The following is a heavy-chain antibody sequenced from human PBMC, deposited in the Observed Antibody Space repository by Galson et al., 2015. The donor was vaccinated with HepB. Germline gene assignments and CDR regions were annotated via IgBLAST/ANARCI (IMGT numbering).Heavy chain of an antibody. CDR2: ISYDGNDK. V-gene: IGHV3-30*18. CDR1: GFTFSSYG. Sequence: SLRLSCAASGFTFSSYGMHWVRQAPGKGLEWVTIISYDGNDKYYADSVKGRFSVSRDNSGNTLYLRMNNVRAEDTGVYYCAKDRWTRRIALGGAEYWGQGTLVTVSS. D-gene: IGHD6-19*01. CDR3: AKDRWTRRIALGGAEY. J-gene: IGHJ4*02.